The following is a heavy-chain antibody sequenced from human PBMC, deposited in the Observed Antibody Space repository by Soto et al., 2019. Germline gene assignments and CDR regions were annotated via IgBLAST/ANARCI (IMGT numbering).Heavy chain of an antibody. V-gene: IGHV4-59*08. CDR2: ISRSGST. Sequence: PSETLSLTCTVSGGSISSNYWSWIRQPPGKGLEWIGYISRSGSTNYNPSLRSRVTISIDTSNSQFSLKLSSVTAADTAVYYCARRGDWFDPWGQGTLVTVSS. CDR1: GGSISSNY. J-gene: IGHJ5*02. CDR3: ARRGDWFDP.